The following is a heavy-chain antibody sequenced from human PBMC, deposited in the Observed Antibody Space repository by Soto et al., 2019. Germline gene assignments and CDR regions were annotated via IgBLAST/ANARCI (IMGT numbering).Heavy chain of an antibody. CDR2: IRSKTNNYVT. Sequence: PAGSLRLSCVGSGFTFSAAAIHWVRQAPGQGLEWIGRIRSKTNNYVTAYSASVEGRFTLSRDDSRNTTYLEMQSLRVEDTAVYFCTASPYWGQGTLVTVSS. CDR1: GFTFSAAA. J-gene: IGHJ4*02. CDR3: TASPY. V-gene: IGHV3-73*01.